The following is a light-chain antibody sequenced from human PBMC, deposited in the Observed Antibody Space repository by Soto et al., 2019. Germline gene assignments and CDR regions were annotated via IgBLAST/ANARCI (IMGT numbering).Light chain of an antibody. V-gene: IGKV3-11*01. CDR2: DAS. J-gene: IGKJ5*01. CDR3: QHRSIWPVS. Sequence: EVVLTQSPGTLSLSRGERATLSCRASQSVTNYIAWYQQKPGLPPRLLIYDASNRATGIPARFSGSGSGTDFTLIISSLEPEDFAVYYCQHRSIWPVSFGQGTRLEIK. CDR1: QSVTNY.